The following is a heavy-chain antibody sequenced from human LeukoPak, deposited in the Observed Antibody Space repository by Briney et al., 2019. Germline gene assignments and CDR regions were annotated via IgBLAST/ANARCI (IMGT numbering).Heavy chain of an antibody. D-gene: IGHD5-18*01. J-gene: IGHJ5*02. CDR3: AKALTAMATADDT. V-gene: IGHV3-23*01. Sequence: GGSLRLSCAASGFTFSSYAMSWVRQAPGKGLEWVSAISGSGGSTYYADSVRGRFTIARDNSKNTLYLQMNSLRAEDTAVYYCAKALTAMATADDTSGQRTPVTVSS. CDR1: GFTFSSYA. CDR2: ISGSGGST.